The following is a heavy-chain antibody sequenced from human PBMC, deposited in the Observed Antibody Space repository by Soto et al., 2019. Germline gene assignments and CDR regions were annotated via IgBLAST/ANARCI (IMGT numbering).Heavy chain of an antibody. J-gene: IGHJ6*03. V-gene: IGHV5-51*01. D-gene: IGHD5-12*01. CDR1: GFSFSKYT. Sequence: GESLKISCEGSGFSFSKYTVGWVRQIPGKGLEWMGIIHPGDSDTRYSPSFQGQVTISADKSISTAYLQWSSLKASDTAMYYCARGNSGYDYYYYYMDVWGKGTTVTV. CDR2: IHPGDSDT. CDR3: ARGNSGYDYYYYYMDV.